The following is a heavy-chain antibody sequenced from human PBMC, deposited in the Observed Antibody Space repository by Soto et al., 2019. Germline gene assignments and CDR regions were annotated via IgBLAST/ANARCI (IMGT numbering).Heavy chain of an antibody. CDR3: ARDDDNDANALDY. J-gene: IGHJ4*02. Sequence: PXGSVRLSCAASGFTCSKYGIHWVRQAPGKGLEWVALIWNDGIRKVYVDSVKGRFTISRDNSKNTLDLQMNNLRDEDTAVYYCARDDDNDANALDYWGPGTLVAVSS. CDR1: GFTCSKYG. CDR2: IWNDGIRK. V-gene: IGHV3-33*01.